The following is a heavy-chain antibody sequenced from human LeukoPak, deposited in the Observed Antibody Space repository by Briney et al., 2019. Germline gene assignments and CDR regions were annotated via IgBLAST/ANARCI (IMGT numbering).Heavy chain of an antibody. CDR1: GFTFSTYR. J-gene: IGHJ2*01. D-gene: IGHD4-11*01. CDR2: ISYDGNNK. CDR3: AKDREEMTTVWYLDL. V-gene: IGHV3-30*18. Sequence: PGGSLRLFCSASGFTFSTYRIHWVRQAPGKGLEWVAVISYDGNNKYYADSVKGRFTISRDNSKNTLYLQMNSLRAEDTAVYYCAKDREEMTTVWYLDLWGRGTLVTVSS.